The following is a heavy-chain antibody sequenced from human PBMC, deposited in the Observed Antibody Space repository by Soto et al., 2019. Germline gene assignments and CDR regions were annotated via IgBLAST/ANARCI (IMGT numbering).Heavy chain of an antibody. J-gene: IGHJ4*02. CDR1: GFTFSSYT. CDR3: AREGVSIFRGVIAAVDY. D-gene: IGHD3-16*02. V-gene: IGHV3-30-3*01. Sequence: QVQLVESGGGVVQPGRSLRLSCAASGFTFSSYTMHWVRQAPGKGLEWVAVISYDGSNKYYADSVKGRFTISRDNSKNTLYLQMYSLRAEDTAVYYCAREGVSIFRGVIAAVDYWGQGTLVTVSS. CDR2: ISYDGSNK.